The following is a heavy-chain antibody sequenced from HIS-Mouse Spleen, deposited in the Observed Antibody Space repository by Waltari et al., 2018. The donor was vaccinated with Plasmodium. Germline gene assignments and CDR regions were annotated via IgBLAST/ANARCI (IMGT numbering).Heavy chain of an antibody. CDR2: INPNSG. Sequence: QVQLVQSGAEVKKPGASVKVSCKASGYTFTGYYMHGVRQAPGQGLEWMGWINPNSGDTSISTAYMELSRLRSDDTAVYYCARVLGYKAAAGTFVEYFQHWGQGTLVTVSS. CDR3: ARVLGYKAAAGTFVEYFQH. D-gene: IGHD6-13*01. CDR1: GYTFTGYY. V-gene: IGHV1-2*02. J-gene: IGHJ1*01.